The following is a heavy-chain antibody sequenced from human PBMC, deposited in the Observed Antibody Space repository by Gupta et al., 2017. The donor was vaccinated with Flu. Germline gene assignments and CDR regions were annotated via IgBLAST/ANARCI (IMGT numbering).Heavy chain of an antibody. D-gene: IGHD3-10*01. J-gene: IGHJ5*02. V-gene: IGHV1-58*02. Sequence: QMQLVQSGPEVKKPGTSVKVSCKASGFTFTSSAMQWVRQARGQRLEWIGWIVVGSGNTNYAQKFQERVTMTRDISTSTAYMELSSLRSEDTAVYYCAADRGITMVRGVITPYNWFDPWGQGTLVTVSS. CDR2: IVVGSGNT. CDR1: GFTFTSSA. CDR3: AADRGITMVRGVITPYNWFDP.